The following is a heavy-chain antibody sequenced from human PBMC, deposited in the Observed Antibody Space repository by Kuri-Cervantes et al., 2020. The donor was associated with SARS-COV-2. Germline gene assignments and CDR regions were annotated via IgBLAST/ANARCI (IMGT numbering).Heavy chain of an antibody. V-gene: IGHV3-7*05. CDR2: IKFDGSDK. J-gene: IGHJ4*02. CDR1: GFTFANYY. Sequence: GESLRLSCAASGFTFANYYMSWVRQSPGKGLEWVANIKFDGSDKYYVDSVRGRFTISRDNAKNSLFLQLNSLTAADTAVYYCARSYGVRYVPFDHWGPGTLVTVSS. CDR3: ARSYGVRYVPFDH. D-gene: IGHD4-17*01.